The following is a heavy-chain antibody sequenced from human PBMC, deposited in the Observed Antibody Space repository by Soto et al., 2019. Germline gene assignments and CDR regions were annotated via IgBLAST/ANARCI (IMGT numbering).Heavy chain of an antibody. V-gene: IGHV3-23*01. J-gene: IGHJ4*02. D-gene: IGHD6-19*01. Sequence: EVQVWESGGGLVQPGGSLRLSCAASGFTFSSYGLNWVRLAPGKGLEWVAGISTTGDYKYYADSVKGRFTISRDNSKNTLYLQMDSLRVDETAAYYCTKTGPGSGWSRYYFESWGQGTLVTVSS. CDR2: ISTTGDYK. CDR3: TKTGPGSGWSRYYFES. CDR1: GFTFSSYG.